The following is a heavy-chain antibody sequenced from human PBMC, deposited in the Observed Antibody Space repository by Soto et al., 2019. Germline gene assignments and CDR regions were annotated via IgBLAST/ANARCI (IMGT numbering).Heavy chain of an antibody. J-gene: IGHJ3*02. CDR1: GFTFNSYG. Sequence: QVQLVESGGGVVQPGRSLRLSCAASGFTFNSYGMHWVRQAPGKGLEWVAVISYDGSNKYYADSVKGRFTISRDNSKNTLYLQMNSLRAEDTAVYYCARPDSGGDALDIWGQGTMVTVSS. D-gene: IGHD2-21*01. V-gene: IGHV3-30-3*01. CDR2: ISYDGSNK. CDR3: ARPDSGGDALDI.